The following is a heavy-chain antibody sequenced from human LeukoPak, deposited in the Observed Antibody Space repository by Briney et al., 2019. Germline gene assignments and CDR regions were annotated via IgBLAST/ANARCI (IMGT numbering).Heavy chain of an antibody. J-gene: IGHJ4*02. D-gene: IGHD3-9*01. CDR2: ISWNSGSI. V-gene: IGHV3-9*01. CDR1: GFTFDDYA. Sequence: PGRSLRLSCAASGFTFDDYAMHWVRQAPGKGLEWVSGISWNSGSIGYADSVKGRFTISRDNAKNSLYLQMNSLRAEDTALYYCAKDVYDILTGYYDYWGQGTLVTVS. CDR3: AKDVYDILTGYYDY.